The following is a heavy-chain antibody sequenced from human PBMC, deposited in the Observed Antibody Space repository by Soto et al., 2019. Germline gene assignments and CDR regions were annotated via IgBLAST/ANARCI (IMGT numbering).Heavy chain of an antibody. J-gene: IGHJ5*02. D-gene: IGHD2-2*01. Sequence: GGSLRVSCAASGFTFSSYAMHWVRQAPGKGLECVSVIYTAGGTNYADSVKGRFIISRDNSKNTLYLQMNSLRAEDTAVYYCARALPVAKGGFDPWGQGTLVTVS. CDR2: IYTAGGT. V-gene: IGHV3-53*01. CDR1: GFTFSSYA. CDR3: ARALPVAKGGFDP.